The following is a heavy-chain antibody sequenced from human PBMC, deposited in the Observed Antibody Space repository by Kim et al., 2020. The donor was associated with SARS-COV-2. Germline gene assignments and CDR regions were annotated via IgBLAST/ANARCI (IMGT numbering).Heavy chain of an antibody. D-gene: IGHD6-13*01. Sequence: GGSLRLSCAASGFTFSSYAMHWVRQAPGKGLEWVAVISYDGSNKYYADSVKARFTISRDNSKNTLYLQMNSLRAEDTAVYYCAKGIAAAGIFSVGYYYYYGMDVWGQGTTVTVSS. CDR3: AKGIAAAGIFSVGYYYYYGMDV. J-gene: IGHJ6*02. V-gene: IGHV3-30*04. CDR1: GFTFSSYA. CDR2: ISYDGSNK.